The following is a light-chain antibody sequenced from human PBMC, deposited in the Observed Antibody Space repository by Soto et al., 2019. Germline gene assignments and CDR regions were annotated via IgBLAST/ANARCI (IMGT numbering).Light chain of an antibody. V-gene: IGKV1-33*01. CDR3: QQFDNLPLT. CDR1: QDISNY. Sequence: DIQMTQSKTSLSASVGYRVSIPCRASQDISNYLNWYQQKPGKAPKLLIYDASNLETGVPSRFSGSGSGTDFTFTISSLQPEDIATYSCQQFDNLPLTFGGRTIVDIK. J-gene: IGKJ4*01. CDR2: DAS.